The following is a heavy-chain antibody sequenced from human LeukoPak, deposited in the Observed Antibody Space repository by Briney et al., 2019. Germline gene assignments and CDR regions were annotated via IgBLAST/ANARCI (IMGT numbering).Heavy chain of an antibody. J-gene: IGHJ5*02. CDR3: ARETRNWNYVEWFDP. CDR2: INPNSGGT. Sequence: ASVKVSCKASGYTFTGYYMHWVRQAPGQGLEWMVWINPNSGGTNYAQKFQGRVTMTRDTSISTAYMELSRLRSDDTAVYYCARETRNWNYVEWFDPWGQGTLVTVSS. CDR1: GYTFTGYY. D-gene: IGHD1-7*01. V-gene: IGHV1-2*02.